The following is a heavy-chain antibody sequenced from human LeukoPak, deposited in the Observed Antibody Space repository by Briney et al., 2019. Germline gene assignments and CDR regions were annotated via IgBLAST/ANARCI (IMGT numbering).Heavy chain of an antibody. V-gene: IGHV1-69*13. CDR2: IIPIFGTA. CDR3: ARESRYSYGPGYFDY. CDR1: GGTFRSYA. D-gene: IGHD5-18*01. J-gene: IGHJ4*02. Sequence: SVKVSCKASGGTFRSYAISWVRQAPGQGLEWMGGIIPIFGTANYARKFQGRVTITADESTSTAYMELSSLRSEDTAVYYCARESRYSYGPGYFDYWGQGTLVTVSS.